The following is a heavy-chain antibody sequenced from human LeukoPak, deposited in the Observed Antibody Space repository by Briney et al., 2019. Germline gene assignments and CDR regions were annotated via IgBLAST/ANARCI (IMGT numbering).Heavy chain of an antibody. V-gene: IGHV3-21*01. J-gene: IGHJ4*02. CDR3: ASVPSTEVNVY. D-gene: IGHD4-17*01. Sequence: GGSLRLSCAASGLTFSSYSMNWVRQAPGKGRELLSSISSSSSYIYSADSVRGRFTISRDNAKNSLYLQMNSLRAEDAAVYFCASVPSTEVNVYWGQGTLVTVSS. CDR2: ISSSSSYI. CDR1: GLTFSSYS.